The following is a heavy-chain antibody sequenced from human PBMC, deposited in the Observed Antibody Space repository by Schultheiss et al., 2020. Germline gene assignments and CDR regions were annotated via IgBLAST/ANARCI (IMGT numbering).Heavy chain of an antibody. D-gene: IGHD6-13*01. CDR2: IYSSGST. Sequence: SETLSLTCTVSGGSISSGSYYWSWIRQPAGKGLEWIGRIYSSGSTTYNPSLKSRVTMSVDTSNNQFSLKLSSVTAADTAVYYCARVRKIPAGGSDYYYAIDVWGQGTTVTVSS. J-gene: IGHJ6*02. V-gene: IGHV4-61*02. CDR3: ARVRKIPAGGSDYYYAIDV. CDR1: GGSISSGSYY.